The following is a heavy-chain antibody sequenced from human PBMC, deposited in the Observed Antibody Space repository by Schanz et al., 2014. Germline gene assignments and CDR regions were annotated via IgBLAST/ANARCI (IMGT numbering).Heavy chain of an antibody. V-gene: IGHV1-2*06. J-gene: IGHJ6*02. D-gene: IGHD3-3*01. Sequence: QVQLVQSGAEVKEPGASVKVSCKASGYTFTNHYLHWVRQAPGQGLEWMGRISPSSGGTNYAQNFQGRVTMTRDMSINTAYMELSRLRSDDSAVYYCASDFWSGYSHYYYGLDVWGQGTTVTVSS. CDR2: ISPSSGGT. CDR3: ASDFWSGYSHYYYGLDV. CDR1: GYTFTNHY.